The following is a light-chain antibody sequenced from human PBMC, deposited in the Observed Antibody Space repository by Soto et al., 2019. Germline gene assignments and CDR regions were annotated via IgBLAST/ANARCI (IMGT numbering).Light chain of an antibody. Sequence: EIVLTQSPGTLSLSPGERATLSCRASQSVASSHLAWYRQKPGQTPRLLIYDASNRATGIPARFSGSGSGTDFTLTISSLEPEDFAVYYCQHRSSWPGAFGPGTKVDIK. J-gene: IGKJ3*01. CDR2: DAS. CDR1: QSVASSH. V-gene: IGKV3-11*01. CDR3: QHRSSWPGA.